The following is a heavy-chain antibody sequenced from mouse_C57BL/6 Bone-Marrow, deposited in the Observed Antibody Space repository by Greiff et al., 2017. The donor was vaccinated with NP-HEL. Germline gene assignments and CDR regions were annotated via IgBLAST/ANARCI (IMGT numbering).Heavy chain of an antibody. V-gene: IGHV1-52*01. Sequence: VKLQQPGAELVRPGSSVKLSCKASGYTFTSYWMHWVKQRPIQGLEWIGNIDPSDSETHYNQKFKDKATLTVDKSSSTAYMQLSSLTSEDSAVYYCARDYGSLWYFDVWGTGTTVTVSS. CDR2: IDPSDSET. J-gene: IGHJ1*03. CDR1: GYTFTSYW. CDR3: ARDYGSLWYFDV. D-gene: IGHD1-1*01.